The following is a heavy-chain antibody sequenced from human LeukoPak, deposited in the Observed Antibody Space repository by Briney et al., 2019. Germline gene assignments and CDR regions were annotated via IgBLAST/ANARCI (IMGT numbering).Heavy chain of an antibody. CDR2: INPSGGTT. Sequence: ASVKVSCKASGYTFTEYYMHWVRQAPGQGLEWMGIINPSGGTTGYAQKFQGRVTMTSDMSTSTVYMELSSLRSEDTAVYYCARGTVTTFVDYYYYYMDVWGKGTTVTVSS. CDR1: GYTFTEYY. D-gene: IGHD4-17*01. J-gene: IGHJ6*03. CDR3: ARGTVTTFVDYYYYYMDV. V-gene: IGHV1-46*01.